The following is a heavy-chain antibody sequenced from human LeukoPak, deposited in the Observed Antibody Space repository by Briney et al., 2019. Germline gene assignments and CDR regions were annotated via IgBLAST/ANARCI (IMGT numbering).Heavy chain of an antibody. V-gene: IGHV3-30*04. CDR1: GFTFSSYA. CDR3: ARKASSSWIFDY. J-gene: IGHJ4*02. CDR2: ISYDGSNK. D-gene: IGHD6-13*01. Sequence: GRSLRLSCAASGFTFSSYAMHWVRQAPGKGLEWVAVISYDGSNKYYADSVKGRFTISRDNSKNTLYLQMNSLRAEDTAVYYCARKASSSWIFDYWGQGTLVTVSS.